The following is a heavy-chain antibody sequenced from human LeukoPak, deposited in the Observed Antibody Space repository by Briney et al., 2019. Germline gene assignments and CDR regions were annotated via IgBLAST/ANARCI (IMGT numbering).Heavy chain of an antibody. J-gene: IGHJ4*02. CDR2: IYTSGST. Sequence: SETLSLTCTVSGGSISSYYWSWIRQPPGKGLEWFGYIYTSGSTNYNPSLKSRVTISVDTSKNQFSLKLSSVTAADTAVYYCASWGTGFDYWGQGTLVTVSS. D-gene: IGHD7-27*01. V-gene: IGHV4-4*09. CDR1: GGSISSYY. CDR3: ASWGTGFDY.